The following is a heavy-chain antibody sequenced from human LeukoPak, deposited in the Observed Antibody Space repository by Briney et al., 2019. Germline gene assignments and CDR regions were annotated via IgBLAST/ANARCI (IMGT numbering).Heavy chain of an antibody. V-gene: IGHV4-30-4*01. CDR3: ARVDCSRNDAFDI. J-gene: IGHJ3*02. D-gene: IGHD2-2*01. CDR1: GGSISSGDYY. Sequence: PSETLSLTCTVSGGSISSGDYYWSWIRQPPGKGLEWIGYIYYSGSTYYNPSLKSRVTISVDTSKNQFSLKLSSVTAADTAVYYCARVDCSRNDAFDIWGHGRMVTVSS. CDR2: IYYSGST.